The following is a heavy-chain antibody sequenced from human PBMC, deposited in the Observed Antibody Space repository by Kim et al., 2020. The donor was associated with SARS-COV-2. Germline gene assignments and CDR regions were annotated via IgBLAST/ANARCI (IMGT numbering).Heavy chain of an antibody. J-gene: IGHJ4*02. CDR1: GFTFSSYA. CDR2: ISGSGGST. D-gene: IGHD6-19*01. CDR3: AKGVWEWLEVTLVDY. Sequence: GGSLRLSCAASGFTFSSYAMSWVRQAPGKGLEWVSAISGSGGSTYYADSVKGRFTISRDNSKNTLYLQMNSLRAEDTAVYHCAKGVWEWLEVTLVDYWGQGTLVTVSS. V-gene: IGHV3-23*01.